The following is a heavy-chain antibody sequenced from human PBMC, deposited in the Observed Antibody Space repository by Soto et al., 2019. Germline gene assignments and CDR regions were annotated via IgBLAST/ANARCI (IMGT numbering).Heavy chain of an antibody. V-gene: IGHV3-33*01. D-gene: IGHD3-22*01. CDR3: ARETKWLKYYFDY. Sequence: PGGSLRLSCAASGFTFSSYGMHWVRQAPGKGLEWVAVIWYGGSNKYYADSVKGRFTISRDNSKNTLYLQMNSLRAEDTAVYYCARETKWLKYYFDYWGQGTLVTVSS. J-gene: IGHJ4*02. CDR1: GFTFSSYG. CDR2: IWYGGSNK.